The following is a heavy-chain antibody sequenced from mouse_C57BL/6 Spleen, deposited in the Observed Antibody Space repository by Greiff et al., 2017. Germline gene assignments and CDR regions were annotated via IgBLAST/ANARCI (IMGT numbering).Heavy chain of an antibody. J-gene: IGHJ4*01. Sequence: VQLKESGPELVKPGASVKISCKASGYTFTDYYMNWVKQSHGKSLEWIGDINPNNGGTSYNQKFKGKATLTVDKSSSTAYMELRSLTSEDSAVYYCARGVWDGAMDYWGQGTSVTVSS. CDR1: GYTFTDYY. CDR2: INPNNGGT. D-gene: IGHD4-1*01. V-gene: IGHV1-26*01. CDR3: ARGVWDGAMDY.